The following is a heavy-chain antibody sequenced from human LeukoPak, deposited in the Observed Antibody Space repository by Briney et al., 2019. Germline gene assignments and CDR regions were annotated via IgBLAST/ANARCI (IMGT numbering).Heavy chain of an antibody. D-gene: IGHD3-22*01. CDR1: GFTFSSYG. Sequence: GGSLRLSCAASGFTFSSYGMHWVRQAPGKGLEWVAVISYDGSNKYYADSVKGRFTISRDNSKNTLYLQMNSLRAEGTAVYYCATDYYDSSGYTAWGQGTLVTVSS. CDR2: ISYDGSNK. CDR3: ATDYYDSSGYTA. V-gene: IGHV3-30*03. J-gene: IGHJ5*02.